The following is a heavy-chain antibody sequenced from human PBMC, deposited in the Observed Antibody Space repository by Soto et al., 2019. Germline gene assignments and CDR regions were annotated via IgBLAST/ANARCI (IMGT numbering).Heavy chain of an antibody. CDR2: ISSSSSYI. Sequence: EVQLVESGGGLVKPGGSLRLSCAASGFTFSSYSMNWVRQAPGKGLEWVSSISSSSSYIYYADSVKGRFTISRDNAKNSLYLQMNSLRAEDTTVYYCARARGSYCGGDCYGHLRDSWGQGPLVTVSS. V-gene: IGHV3-21*01. J-gene: IGHJ4*02. D-gene: IGHD2-21*02. CDR3: ARARGSYCGGDCYGHLRDS. CDR1: GFTFSSYS.